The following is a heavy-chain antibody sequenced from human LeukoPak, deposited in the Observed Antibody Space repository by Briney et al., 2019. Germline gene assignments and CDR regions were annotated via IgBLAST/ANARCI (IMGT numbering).Heavy chain of an antibody. CDR1: GYIFTAYY. CDR3: TRIGDGYPY. J-gene: IGHJ4*02. D-gene: IGHD5-24*01. CDR2: IKANSGDT. Sequence: ASVKVSCKASGYIFTAYYLHWVRQAPGQGLEWMGWIKANSGDTNYARKFQGRVTMTRDTSISTVYMELGRLTSDDTAVYYCTRIGDGYPYWGQGTLVTVSS. V-gene: IGHV1-2*02.